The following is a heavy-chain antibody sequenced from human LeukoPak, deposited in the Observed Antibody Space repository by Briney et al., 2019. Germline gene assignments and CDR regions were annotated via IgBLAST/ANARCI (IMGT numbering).Heavy chain of an antibody. V-gene: IGHV3-11*01. CDR2: ISSSGSTI. CDR1: GFTFSDYY. CDR3: AKDLGIWRDTAN. Sequence: GGSLRLSCAASGFTFSDYYMSWLRQAPGKGPEWVSYISSSGSTIYYADSVKGRFTISRDNAKNSLYLQMNSLRAEDTAVYYCAKDLGIWRDTANWGQGTLVTVSS. J-gene: IGHJ4*02. D-gene: IGHD5-18*01.